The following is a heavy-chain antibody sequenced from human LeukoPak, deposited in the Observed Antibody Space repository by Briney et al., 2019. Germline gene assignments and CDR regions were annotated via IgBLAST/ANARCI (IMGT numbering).Heavy chain of an antibody. CDR1: GGTFSSYA. V-gene: IGHV1-69*04. CDR3: ASPVPGYSGYEFDS. CDR2: IIPILGKA. J-gene: IGHJ4*02. D-gene: IGHD5-12*01. Sequence: GASVRVSCKASGGTFSSYAISWVRQAPGQGLEWMGRIIPILGKANYAQKFQGRVTITADKSTSTAYPASTAYIYLSSRRSEDTAVYYCASPVPGYSGYEFDSWGQGTLVTVSS.